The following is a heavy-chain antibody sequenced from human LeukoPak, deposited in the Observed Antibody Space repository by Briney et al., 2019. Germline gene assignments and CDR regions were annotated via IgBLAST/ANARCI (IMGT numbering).Heavy chain of an antibody. CDR2: ITSSSSYI. J-gene: IGHJ6*03. CDR1: GFTFNTYN. CDR3: ARDPYSGNYGDYYYYYMDV. Sequence: GGSLRLSCVASGFTFNTYNMNWVRQAPGKGLEWVSSITSSSSYIYYADSVKGRFTISRDNAKSSLYLQMNSLRDEDTAVYYCARDPYSGNYGDYYYYYMDVWGKGTTVTVSS. V-gene: IGHV3-21*01. D-gene: IGHD1-26*01.